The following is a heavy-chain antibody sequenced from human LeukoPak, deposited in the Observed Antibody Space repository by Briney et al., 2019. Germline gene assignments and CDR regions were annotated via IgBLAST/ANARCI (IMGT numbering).Heavy chain of an antibody. CDR3: ARECRNYYDSSGYSSFDY. V-gene: IGHV1-2*02. J-gene: IGHJ4*02. D-gene: IGHD3-22*01. CDR2: INPNSGGT. CDR1: GYTFTGYY. Sequence: ASVKVSFKASGYTFTGYYMHWVRQAPGQGLEWMGLINPNSGGTNYAQKFQGRVTMTRDTSISTAYMELSRLRSDDTAVYYCARECRNYYDSSGYSSFDYWGQGTLVTVSS.